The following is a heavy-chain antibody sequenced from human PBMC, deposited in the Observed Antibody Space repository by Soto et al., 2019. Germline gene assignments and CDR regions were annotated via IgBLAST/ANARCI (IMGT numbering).Heavy chain of an antibody. CDR2: IYHSGST. CDR3: ARRSAMVRFYGMDV. D-gene: IGHD5-18*01. V-gene: IGHV4-39*01. CDR1: GGSISSSSYY. Sequence: SETLSLTCTVSGGSISSSSYYWGWIRQPPGKGLEWIGSIYHSGSTYYNPSLKSRVTISVDTSKNQFSLKLSSVTAADTAVYYCARRSAMVRFYGMDVWGQGTTVTVSS. J-gene: IGHJ6*02.